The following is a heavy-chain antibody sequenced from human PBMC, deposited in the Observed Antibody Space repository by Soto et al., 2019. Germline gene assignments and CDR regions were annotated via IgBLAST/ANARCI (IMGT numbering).Heavy chain of an antibody. CDR2: ISSSSSTI. CDR3: ARDFVGYCSGGSCPLNYMDV. CDR1: GFTFSSYS. J-gene: IGHJ6*03. D-gene: IGHD2-15*01. Sequence: GGPLRVSCAASGFTFSSYSMNWVRQAPGKGLEWVSYISSSSSTIYYADSVKGRFTISRDNAKNSLYLQMNSLRAEDTAVYYCARDFVGYCSGGSCPLNYMDVWGKGTTVTVSS. V-gene: IGHV3-48*01.